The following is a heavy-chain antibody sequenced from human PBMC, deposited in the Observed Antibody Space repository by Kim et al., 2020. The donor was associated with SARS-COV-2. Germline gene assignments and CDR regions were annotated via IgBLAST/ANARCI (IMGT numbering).Heavy chain of an antibody. J-gene: IGHJ4*02. CDR2: IYYSGST. Sequence: SETLSLTCTVSGGSISSSSYYWGWIRQPPGKGLEWIGSIYYSGSTYYNPSLKSRVTISVDTSKNQFSLKLSSVTAADTAVYYCASELHCSGGSCYSPYFDYWGQGTLVTVSS. D-gene: IGHD2-15*01. CDR1: GGSISSSSYY. CDR3: ASELHCSGGSCYSPYFDY. V-gene: IGHV4-39*01.